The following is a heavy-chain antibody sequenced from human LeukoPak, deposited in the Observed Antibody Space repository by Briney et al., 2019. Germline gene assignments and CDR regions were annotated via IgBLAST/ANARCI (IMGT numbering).Heavy chain of an antibody. CDR1: GFIFSSYA. CDR2: ISSNGGVT. Sequence: GGSLRLSCSASGFIFSSYAMHWVRQAPGKGLEYVSAISSNGGVTYIADSVKGRFTISRDNSKNTLYLHMSSLRAEDTAVYYCVKDLNSSGWLYYFDYWGQGTLVTVSS. CDR3: VKDLNSSGWLYYFDY. J-gene: IGHJ4*02. V-gene: IGHV3-64D*06. D-gene: IGHD6-19*01.